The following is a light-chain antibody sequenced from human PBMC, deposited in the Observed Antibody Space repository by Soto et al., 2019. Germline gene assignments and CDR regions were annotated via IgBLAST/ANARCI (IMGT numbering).Light chain of an antibody. CDR2: EVS. Sequence: QSALTQPPSASGSPGQSVTISCTGTSSDVGGYNYVSWYQQHPGKAPKLIIYEVSKWPSGIPDRFSGSKSGNTASLTVSGLQAEYYADDYCNAYAGSNNRVFGGGTKVTVL. CDR3: NAYAGSNNRV. V-gene: IGLV2-8*01. J-gene: IGLJ3*02. CDR1: SSDVGGYNY.